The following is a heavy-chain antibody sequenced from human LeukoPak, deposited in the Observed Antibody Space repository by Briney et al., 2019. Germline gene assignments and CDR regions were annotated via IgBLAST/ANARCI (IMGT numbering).Heavy chain of an antibody. CDR3: ARVLETDCSGGSCYSGLDY. J-gene: IGHJ4*02. D-gene: IGHD2-15*01. V-gene: IGHV3-21*01. CDR2: ISRTGKYI. Sequence: GGSLRLSCAASGFTFSSYAMNWVRQAPAKGLEGVSSISRTGKYIYYADSVKGRFTISRHNAQNSLFLQMNSLRVEDTAVYYCARVLETDCSGGSCYSGLDYWGQGTLVTVSS. CDR1: GFTFSSYA.